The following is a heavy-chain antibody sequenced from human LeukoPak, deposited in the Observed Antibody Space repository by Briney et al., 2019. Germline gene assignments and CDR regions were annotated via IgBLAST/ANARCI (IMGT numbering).Heavy chain of an antibody. J-gene: IGHJ4*02. Sequence: SETLSLTCTVSGDSISSYYCSWIRQPPGKGLEWIGYIYYSGTTNYNPSLKSRVTIAVDTSKNQFSLKLSSVTAADTAVYCCARHSSLAHFDHWGQGSLVTVSS. CDR1: GDSISSYY. CDR3: ARHSSLAHFDH. V-gene: IGHV4-59*01. CDR2: IYYSGTT.